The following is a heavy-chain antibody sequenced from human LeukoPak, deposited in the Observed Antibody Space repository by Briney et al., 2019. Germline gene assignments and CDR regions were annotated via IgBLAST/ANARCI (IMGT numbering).Heavy chain of an antibody. Sequence: ASVKDSCKASGYTFTDYSMHWVRPAPGKGLAWMGWINPNSSSTYYPQKFQGRGTMTRDTSVNTAYMELNRLTSDDTAVYYCLRGGELNGYYFPPYSCFDPWGQGALVTVSS. CDR2: INPNSSST. V-gene: IGHV1-2*02. CDR3: LRGGELNGYYFPPYSCFDP. D-gene: IGHD4-17*01. J-gene: IGHJ5*02. CDR1: GYTFTDYS.